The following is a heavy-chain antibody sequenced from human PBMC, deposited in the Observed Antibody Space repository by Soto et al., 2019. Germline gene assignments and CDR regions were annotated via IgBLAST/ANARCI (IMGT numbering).Heavy chain of an antibody. CDR1: GFTFSSYS. CDR3: ARDAFYGSGSHDAFDI. CDR2: ISSSSSYI. Sequence: LRLSCAASGFTFSSYSMNWVRQAPGKGLEWVSSISSSSSYIYYADSVKGRFTISRDNAKNSLYLQMNSLRAEDTAVYYCARDAFYGSGSHDAFDIWGQGTMVTVSS. D-gene: IGHD3-10*01. J-gene: IGHJ3*02. V-gene: IGHV3-21*01.